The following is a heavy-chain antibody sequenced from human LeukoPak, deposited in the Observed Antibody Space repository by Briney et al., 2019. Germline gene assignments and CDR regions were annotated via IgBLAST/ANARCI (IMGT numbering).Heavy chain of an antibody. CDR2: INPSGGST. V-gene: IGHV1-46*01. D-gene: IGHD3-16*01. J-gene: IGHJ4*02. CDR1: GYTFTSYY. Sequence: ASVKVSCKASGYTFTSYYMHWVRQAPGQGLEWMGIINPSGGSTSYAQKFQGRVTMTRDTSTSTVYMELSSLGSEDTAVYYCARWGYGGTPLDYWGQGTLVTVSS. CDR3: ARWGYGGTPLDY.